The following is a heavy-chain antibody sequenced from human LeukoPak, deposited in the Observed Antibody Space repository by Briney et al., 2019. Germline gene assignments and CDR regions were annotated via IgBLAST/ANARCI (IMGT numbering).Heavy chain of an antibody. J-gene: IGHJ4*02. V-gene: IGHV3-74*01. Sequence: PGGSLRLSCAASGFTFSRYWMHWVRQAPGEGLVWVSRIDEHGTTIDYADSVRDRFTISRDNAKNTLCLHMNSLRAEDTAMYYCARDVGGAGSHWGQGSLVTVSS. CDR2: IDEHGTTI. D-gene: IGHD3-10*01. CDR1: GFTFSRYW. CDR3: ARDVGGAGSH.